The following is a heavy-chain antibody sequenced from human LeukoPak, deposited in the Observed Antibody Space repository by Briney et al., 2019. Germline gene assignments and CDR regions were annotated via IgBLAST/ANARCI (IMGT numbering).Heavy chain of an antibody. D-gene: IGHD3-10*01. CDR1: GFTVSSNY. CDR2: IYSGGST. CDR3: ARTYGSGSYPLDY. J-gene: IGHJ4*02. V-gene: IGHV3-53*01. Sequence: PGGSLRPSFAAPGFTVSSNYMSWVRQAPGKGLEWVSVIYSGGSTYYADSVKGRFTISRDNAKNSLYLQMNSMRAEDTAVYYCARTYGSGSYPLDYWGQGTLVTVSS.